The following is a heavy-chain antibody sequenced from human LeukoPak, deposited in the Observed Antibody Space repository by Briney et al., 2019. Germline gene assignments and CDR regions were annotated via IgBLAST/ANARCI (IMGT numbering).Heavy chain of an antibody. V-gene: IGHV3-30*04. CDR2: ISYDGSNE. CDR3: ARDKLRGSAGNYYYMDV. CDR1: GFTFSSYV. J-gene: IGHJ6*03. Sequence: GGSLRLSCAASGFTFSSYVMHWVRQAPGKGLEWVAIISYDGSNEYYADSVKGRFTISRDNSKNTLYLQMNSLSADDTAVYYCARDKLRGSAGNYYYMDVWGKGTTVTVSS. D-gene: IGHD1-26*01.